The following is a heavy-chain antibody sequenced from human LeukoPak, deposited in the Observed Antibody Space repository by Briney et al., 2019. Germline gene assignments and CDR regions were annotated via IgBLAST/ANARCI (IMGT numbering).Heavy chain of an antibody. CDR2: ISAYNGNT. J-gene: IGHJ6*03. V-gene: IGHV1-18*01. CDR3: ARALGIAAAGVYYYMDV. CDR1: GYTSTSYG. Sequence: ASVKVSCKASGYTSTSYGISWVRQAPGQGLEWMGWISAYNGNTNYAQKLQGRVTMTTDTSTSTAYMELRSLRSDDTAVYYCARALGIAAAGVYYYMDVWGKGTTVTVSS. D-gene: IGHD6-13*01.